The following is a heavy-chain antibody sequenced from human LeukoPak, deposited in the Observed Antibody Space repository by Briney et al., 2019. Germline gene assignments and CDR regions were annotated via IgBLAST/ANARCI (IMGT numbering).Heavy chain of an antibody. CDR2: IYHSGST. D-gene: IGHD6-6*01. CDR1: GYSISSGYY. V-gene: IGHV4-38-2*02. CDR3: ARDKYSSSSTVVYYYYYYMDV. J-gene: IGHJ6*03. Sequence: SETLSLTCTVSGYSISSGYYWGWIRQPPGKGLEWIGSIYHSGSTYYNPSLKSRVTISVDTSKNQFSLKLSSVTAADTAVYYCARDKYSSSSTVVYYYYYYMDVWGKGTTVTVSS.